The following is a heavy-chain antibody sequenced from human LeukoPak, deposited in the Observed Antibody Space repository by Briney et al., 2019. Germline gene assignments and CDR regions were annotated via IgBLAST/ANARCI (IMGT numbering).Heavy chain of an antibody. Sequence: SETPSLTCTVSGGSISSYYWSWIRQPPGKGLEWIGYIYYSGSTNYNPSLKSRVTISVDTSKNQFSLKLSSVTAADTAVYYCARLCYSSSWYRSGWYFDLWGRGTLVTVSS. CDR1: GGSISSYY. V-gene: IGHV4-59*01. D-gene: IGHD6-13*01. CDR3: ARLCYSSSWYRSGWYFDL. J-gene: IGHJ2*01. CDR2: IYYSGST.